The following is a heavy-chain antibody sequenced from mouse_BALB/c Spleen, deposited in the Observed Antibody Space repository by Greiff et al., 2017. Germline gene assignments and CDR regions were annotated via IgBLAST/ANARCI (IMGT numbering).Heavy chain of an antibody. V-gene: IGHV1S22*01. D-gene: IGHD2-2*01. Sequence: LQQPGSELVRPGASVKLSCKASGYTFTSYWMHWVKQRPGQGLEWIGNIYPGSGSTNYDEKFKSKATLTVDTSSSTAYMQLSSLTSEDSAVYYCTREGGYPGAMDYWGQGTSVTVSS. CDR3: TREGGYPGAMDY. CDR2: IYPGSGST. J-gene: IGHJ4*01. CDR1: GYTFTSYW.